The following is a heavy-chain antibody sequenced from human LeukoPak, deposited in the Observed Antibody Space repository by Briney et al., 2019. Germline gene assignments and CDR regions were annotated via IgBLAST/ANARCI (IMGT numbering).Heavy chain of an antibody. CDR2: IYTSGSS. D-gene: IGHD3-16*01. V-gene: IGHV4-61*02. Sequence: SETLSLPCTVSGGSISSGSYYWSWIRQPAGEGLEWIGRIYTSGSSSYNPSLKSRVTISVDTSKNQFSLKLNSVTAADTAVYYCARDGGYEGLDYWGQGTLVTVSS. CDR1: GGSISSGSYY. J-gene: IGHJ4*02. CDR3: ARDGGYEGLDY.